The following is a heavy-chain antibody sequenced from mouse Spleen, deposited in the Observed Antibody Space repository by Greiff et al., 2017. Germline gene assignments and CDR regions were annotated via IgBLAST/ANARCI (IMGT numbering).Heavy chain of an antibody. V-gene: IGHV5-17*02. CDR3: ARQGDYYDGSYGDYAMDY. CDR2: ISSGSSTI. Sequence: VQLVESGGGLVQPGGSRKLSCAASGFTFSSFGMHWVRQAPEKGLEWVAYISSGSSTIYYADTVKGRFTISRDNPKNTLFLQMTSLRSEDTAMYYCARQGDYYDGSYGDYAMDYWGQGTSVTVSS. D-gene: IGHD1-1*01. CDR1: GFTFSSFG. J-gene: IGHJ4*01.